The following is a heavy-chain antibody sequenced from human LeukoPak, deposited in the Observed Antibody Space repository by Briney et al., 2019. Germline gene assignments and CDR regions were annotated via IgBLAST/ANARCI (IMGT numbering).Heavy chain of an antibody. J-gene: IGHJ5*02. D-gene: IGHD4-11*01. CDR3: ARQHYSNPDWFDP. CDR2: IYYSGST. V-gene: IGHV4-59*07. CDR1: GRSMTRYY. Sequence: PSHSLSLTCTVSGRSMTRYYWNSVRQPPGKWLEWNGYIYYSGSTDYNPSLKSRVTISIDMSKNKFSLNLRSVTTADTAVYYCARQHYSNPDWFDPWGQGALVTVSS.